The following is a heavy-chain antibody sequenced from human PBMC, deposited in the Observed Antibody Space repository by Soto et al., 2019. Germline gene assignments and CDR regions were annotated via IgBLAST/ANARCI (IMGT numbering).Heavy chain of an antibody. V-gene: IGHV3-30*18. CDR2: ISYDGSNK. D-gene: IGHD6-13*01. Sequence: QVQLVESGGGVVQPGRSLRLSCAASGFTFSSYGMHWVRQAPGKGLEWVAVISYDGSNKYYADSVKGRFTISRDNSMNTLYLQMNSLRAEDTAVYYCAKDLGIAAAHYGMDVWGQGTTVTVSS. J-gene: IGHJ6*02. CDR3: AKDLGIAAAHYGMDV. CDR1: GFTFSSYG.